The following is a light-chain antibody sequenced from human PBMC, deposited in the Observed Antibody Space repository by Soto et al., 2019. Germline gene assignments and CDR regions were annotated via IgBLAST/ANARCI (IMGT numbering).Light chain of an antibody. V-gene: IGKV3-11*01. CDR2: DAS. CDR1: QSVSSY. Sequence: EIVLTQSPATLSLSPGERATLSCRASQSVSSYLAWYQQKPGQAPRLLIYDASNRATGIPPRFSGSGSGTDFPLTISSREPEDFAVYYCQQRSNWPPGLTFGGGTKVEIK. CDR3: QQRSNWPPGLT. J-gene: IGKJ4*01.